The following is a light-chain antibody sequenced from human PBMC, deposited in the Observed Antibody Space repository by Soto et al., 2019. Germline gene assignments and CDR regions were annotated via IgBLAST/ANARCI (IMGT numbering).Light chain of an antibody. J-gene: IGKJ1*01. Sequence: DIQLTQSPSFLSASVGDRVTITCRASQSISSWLALYQQKAGRAPKLLIYKASSLESGVPSRFSGSGSGTEFTLTISSLQPDDFATYYCQQYNSYPWTFGHGTKVDIK. CDR2: KAS. CDR3: QQYNSYPWT. V-gene: IGKV1-5*03. CDR1: QSISSW.